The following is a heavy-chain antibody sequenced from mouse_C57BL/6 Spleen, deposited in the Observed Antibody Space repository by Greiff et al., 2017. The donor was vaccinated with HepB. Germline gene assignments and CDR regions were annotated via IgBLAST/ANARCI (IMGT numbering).Heavy chain of an antibody. Sequence: EVMLVESGGGLVKPGGSLKLSCAASGFTFSSYTMSWVRQTPEKRLEWVATISGGGGNTYYPDSVKGRFTISRDNAKNTLYLQMSSLRSEDTALYYCARHPLNYYGSSHWYFDVWGTGTTVTVSS. V-gene: IGHV5-9*01. CDR3: ARHPLNYYGSSHWYFDV. CDR2: ISGGGGNT. J-gene: IGHJ1*03. D-gene: IGHD1-1*01. CDR1: GFTFSSYT.